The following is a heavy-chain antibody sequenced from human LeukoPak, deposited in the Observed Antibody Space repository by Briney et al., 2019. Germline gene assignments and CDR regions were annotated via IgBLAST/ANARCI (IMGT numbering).Heavy chain of an antibody. CDR1: GGSISSGDYY. Sequence: PSETLSLTCTVSGGSISSGDYYWSWIRQPPGKGLEWIGYIYYSGSTYYNPSLKSRVTISVDTSKNQFSLKLSSVTAADTAVYYCARDQYSSPYYYYYGMDVWGQGTTVTVSS. J-gene: IGHJ6*02. D-gene: IGHD6-6*01. CDR2: IYYSGST. V-gene: IGHV4-30-4*01. CDR3: ARDQYSSPYYYYYGMDV.